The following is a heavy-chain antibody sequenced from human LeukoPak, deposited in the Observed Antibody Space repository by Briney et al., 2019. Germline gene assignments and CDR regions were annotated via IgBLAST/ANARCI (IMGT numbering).Heavy chain of an antibody. CDR3: ARSITMIVVVIY. V-gene: IGHV3-21*01. J-gene: IGHJ4*02. CDR2: ISSSSSYI. CDR1: GFTFSSYS. D-gene: IGHD3-22*01. Sequence: GGSLRLSCAASGFTFSSYSMNWVRQAPRKGLEWVSSISSSSSYIYYADSVKGRFTISRDNAKNSLYLQMNSLRAEDTAVYYCARSITMIVVVIYWGQGTLVTVSS.